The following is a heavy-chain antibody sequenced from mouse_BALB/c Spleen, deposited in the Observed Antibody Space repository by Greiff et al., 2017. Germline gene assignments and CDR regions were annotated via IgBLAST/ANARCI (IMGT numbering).Heavy chain of an antibody. V-gene: IGHV7-3*02. J-gene: IGHJ2*01. CDR3: ARDRTGYFDY. CDR1: GFTFTDYY. D-gene: IGHD1-1*01. CDR2: IRNKANGYTT. Sequence: EVLLVESGGGLVQPGGSLRLSCATSGFTFTDYYMSWVRQPPGKALEWLGFIRNKANGYTTEYSASVKGRFTITRDNSQSILYLQMNTLRADDSATYYCARDRTGYFDYWGQGTTLTVSS.